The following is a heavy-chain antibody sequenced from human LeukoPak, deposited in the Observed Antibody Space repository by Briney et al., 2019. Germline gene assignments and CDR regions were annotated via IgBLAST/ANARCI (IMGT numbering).Heavy chain of an antibody. D-gene: IGHD2-2*01. V-gene: IGHV3-23*01. CDR2: ISGSGGST. CDR3: AKDPRSLIVVVPAASDY. J-gene: IGHJ4*02. Sequence: PGGSLRLSCAASGFTFSSYAMSWVRQAPGKGLEWVSAISGSGGSTYYADSVKGRFTISRDNSKNTLYLQMNSLRAEVTAVYYCAKDPRSLIVVVPAASDYWGQGTLVTVSS. CDR1: GFTFSSYA.